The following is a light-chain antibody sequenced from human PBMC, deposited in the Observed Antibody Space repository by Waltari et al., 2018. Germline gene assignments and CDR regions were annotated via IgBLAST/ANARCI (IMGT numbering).Light chain of an antibody. CDR3: QQYYSTPWT. CDR1: QSVLYSSNHQNS. CDR2: WAS. Sequence: DIVMTQSPDALAVSLGERATIKCKYSQSVLYSSNHQNSLVWYKQKPGQSTKLLIYWASTRESGVPDRFSGCGSATDFTLTISSLQAEDVAVYYCQQYYSTPWTFGQGTKVEIK. V-gene: IGKV4-1*01. J-gene: IGKJ1*01.